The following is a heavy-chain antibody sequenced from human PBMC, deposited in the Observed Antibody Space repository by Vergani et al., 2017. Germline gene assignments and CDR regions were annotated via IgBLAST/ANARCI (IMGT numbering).Heavy chain of an antibody. CDR3: ARQNDYGDYGSAFDI. D-gene: IGHD4-17*01. V-gene: IGHV5-51*01. CDR2: IYPGDSDT. Sequence: EVQLVQSGAEVKKPGESLKISCKVSGYSFTSYWIGWVRQMPGKGLEWMWIIYPGDSDTSYSPSFQGQVTISADKSISTAYLQWSSLKASDTAMYYCARQNDYGDYGSAFDIWGQGTMVTVSS. CDR1: GYSFTSYW. J-gene: IGHJ3*02.